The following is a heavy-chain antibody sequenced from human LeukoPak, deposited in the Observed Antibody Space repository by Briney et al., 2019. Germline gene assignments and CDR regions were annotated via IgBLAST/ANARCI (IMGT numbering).Heavy chain of an antibody. CDR1: GFTFSTYA. CDR3: AKAYCTGDSCYGRYYYGMDV. D-gene: IGHD2-15*01. V-gene: IGHV3-30*18. J-gene: IGHJ6*02. Sequence: GGSLRLSCAASGFTFSTYAIHWVRQAPGKGPEWLAVISYDGSTKYYADSVKGRFTISRDNSKNTMYLQMDSLRPEDTAVFYCAKAYCTGDSCYGRYYYGMDVWGQGTTVTVSS. CDR2: ISYDGSTK.